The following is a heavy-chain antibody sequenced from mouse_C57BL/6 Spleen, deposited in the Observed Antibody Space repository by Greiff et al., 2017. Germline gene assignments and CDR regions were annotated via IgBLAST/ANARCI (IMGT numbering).Heavy chain of an antibody. CDR2: INPSTGGT. V-gene: IGHV1-42*01. Sequence: VQLQQSGPELVKPGASVKISCKASGYSFTGYYMNWVKQSPEKSLEWIGEINPSTGGTTYNQKFKAKATLTVDKSSSTAYMQLKSLTSEDSAVYYCARGPWMDYWGQGTSVTVSS. CDR1: GYSFTGYY. J-gene: IGHJ4*01. CDR3: ARGPWMDY.